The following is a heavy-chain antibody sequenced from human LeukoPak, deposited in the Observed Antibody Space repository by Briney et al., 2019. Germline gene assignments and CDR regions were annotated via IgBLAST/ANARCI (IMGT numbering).Heavy chain of an antibody. V-gene: IGHV4-4*07. CDR1: GGSISSYS. CDR2: IYTSGST. CDR3: ARAVHCSGGSCYFDY. D-gene: IGHD2-15*01. J-gene: IGHJ4*02. Sequence: PSETLSLTCAVSGGSISSYSWSWIRQPAGKGLEWIGRIYTSGSTKYNPSLTSRVTMSVDTSKNQFSLKLRSVTAADTAVYYCARAVHCSGGSCYFDYWGQGTLVTVSS.